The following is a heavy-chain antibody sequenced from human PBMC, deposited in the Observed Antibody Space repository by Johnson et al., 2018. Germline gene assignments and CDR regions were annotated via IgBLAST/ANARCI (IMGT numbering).Heavy chain of an antibody. CDR2: INSDGSST. J-gene: IGHJ6*02. D-gene: IGHD5-12*01. CDR3: AKSAIVARDPYYGMDV. Sequence: VQLVESGGGLVQPGGSLRLSCAASGFTFSSYWMYWVRQAPGKGLVWVSRINSDGSSTSYADSVQGRFTISRDKVKNTRYLQMNSRRAEDTAVYYCAKSAIVARDPYYGMDVWGQGTTVTVSS. V-gene: IGHV3-74*02. CDR1: GFTFSSYW.